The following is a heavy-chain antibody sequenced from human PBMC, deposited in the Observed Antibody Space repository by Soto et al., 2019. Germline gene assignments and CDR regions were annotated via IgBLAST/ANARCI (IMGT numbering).Heavy chain of an antibody. CDR1: GFTFSSYS. D-gene: IGHD3-9*01. CDR2: ISGSGGST. V-gene: IGHV3-23*01. CDR3: AKTGLYFDILTGYSPTGKTQYYFDY. J-gene: IGHJ4*02. Sequence: GGSLRLSCSPAGFTFSSYSMSWVRQAPGKGLEWDSAISGSGGSTYCADSVKGRFTISRDNSKNRLYLQMDSLRAGDTAVYYCAKTGLYFDILTGYSPTGKTQYYFDYWGEGTRVTVCS.